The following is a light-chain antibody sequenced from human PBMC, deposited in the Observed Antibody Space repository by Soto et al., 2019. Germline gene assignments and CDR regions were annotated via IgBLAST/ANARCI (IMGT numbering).Light chain of an antibody. Sequence: QSVLTQPASLSGSPGQSITISCTGTSNDVGGYNYVSWYQQHPGKAPKLVIYEVSHRPSGISDRFSGSKSGNTASLTISGLQVEDEADYYCSSYATSSPYVFGPGTKVTVL. CDR2: EVS. CDR1: SNDVGGYNY. J-gene: IGLJ1*01. CDR3: SSYATSSPYV. V-gene: IGLV2-14*01.